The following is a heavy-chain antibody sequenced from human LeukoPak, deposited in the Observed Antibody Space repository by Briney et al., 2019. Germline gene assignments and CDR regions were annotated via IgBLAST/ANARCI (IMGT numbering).Heavy chain of an antibody. CDR3: ARATTAYCTGGVCPNFDY. D-gene: IGHD2-8*02. Sequence: SETLSLTCTVSGGSITSYYWSWIRQPPGKGLEWIGYIYFSGSTNYNPSLKSRVTISVDTSKNQFSLKLSSVTAADTALYYYARATTAYCTGGVCPNFDYWGQGTLVTVSS. CDR2: IYFSGST. J-gene: IGHJ4*02. V-gene: IGHV4-59*01. CDR1: GGSITSYY.